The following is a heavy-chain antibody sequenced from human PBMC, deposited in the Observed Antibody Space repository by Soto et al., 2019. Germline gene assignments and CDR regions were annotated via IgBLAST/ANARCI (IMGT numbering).Heavy chain of an antibody. CDR1: GFTFSSYV. V-gene: IGHV3-23*01. CDR2: ISGPGDST. D-gene: IGHD3-10*01. J-gene: IGHJ4*02. CDR3: AKREYYGSGSYPNYYFDH. Sequence: GGSLRLSCAASGFTFSSYVMSWVRQAPGKGLEWVSSISGPGDSTYYADSVKGRFTISRDTSKNTLYLQMNSLRAEDTAVYYCAKREYYGSGSYPNYYFDHWGQGTLVTVSS.